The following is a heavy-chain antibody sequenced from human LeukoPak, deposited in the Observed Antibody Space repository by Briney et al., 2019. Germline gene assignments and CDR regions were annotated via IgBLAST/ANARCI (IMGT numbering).Heavy chain of an antibody. J-gene: IGHJ4*02. CDR1: GFTVSSNY. D-gene: IGHD3-10*01. V-gene: IGHV3-53*01. CDR3: SHGSGTH. CDR2: IYSGGST. Sequence: GGSLRLSCAASGFTVSSNYMSWVRQAPGKGLEWVSVIYSGGSTHYADSVKRRFTISRDHSKNTLFLQMNSLRADDTAVYYCSHGSGTHWGQGTLVTVSS.